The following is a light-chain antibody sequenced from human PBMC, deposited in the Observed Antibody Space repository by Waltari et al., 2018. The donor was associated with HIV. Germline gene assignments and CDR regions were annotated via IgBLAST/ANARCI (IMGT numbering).Light chain of an antibody. CDR1: CGHTTYA. CDR3: QTWGAGIVV. V-gene: IGLV4-69*01. CDR2: VNSDGSL. Sequence: QVVLTQSPSASASLGASVKITCTLSCGHTTYAIAWHPQQPEKGPRFFMKVNSDGSLTKGDEIPDRFSGSASGPERSLTISSLQSEDEGDYYCQTWGAGIVVFGGGTKLSVL. J-gene: IGLJ2*01.